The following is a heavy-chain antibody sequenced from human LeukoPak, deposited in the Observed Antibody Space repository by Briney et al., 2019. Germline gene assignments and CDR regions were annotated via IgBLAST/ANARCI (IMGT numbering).Heavy chain of an antibody. Sequence: SETLSLTCTVSGDSISTYYWSWIRQPPGKGLEWIGYMYYGGSTNYNPSLKIRVTISLDTPKNQFSLRLNSVTAADTAVYYCARGVAGYGPYDYWGQGTLVTVSS. CDR1: GDSISTYY. V-gene: IGHV4-59*01. CDR2: MYYGGST. D-gene: IGHD5-12*01. J-gene: IGHJ4*02. CDR3: ARGVAGYGPYDY.